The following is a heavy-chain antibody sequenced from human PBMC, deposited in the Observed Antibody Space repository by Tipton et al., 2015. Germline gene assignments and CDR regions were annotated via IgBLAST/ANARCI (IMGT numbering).Heavy chain of an antibody. Sequence: TLSLTCTVSGGSIGSEDFYWNWIRQHPGKGLEWIGSIYYSGSTYYNPSLKSRVTISVDTSKNQFSLNLTSVTAADTAIYYCANLYVDYDYWGQGTLVTVSS. D-gene: IGHD4-17*01. CDR2: IYYSGST. V-gene: IGHV4-39*01. J-gene: IGHJ4*02. CDR3: ANLYVDYDY. CDR1: GGSIGSEDFY.